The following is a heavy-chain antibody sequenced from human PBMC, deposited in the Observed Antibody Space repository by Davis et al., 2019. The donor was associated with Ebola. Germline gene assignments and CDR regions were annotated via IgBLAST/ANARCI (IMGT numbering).Heavy chain of an antibody. CDR2: IIPILGIA. CDR3: ARAPKAVASRDWFDP. Sequence: ASVKVSCKASGYTFTSYGISWVRQAPGQGLEWMGRIIPILGIANYAQKLQGRVTMTTDTSTSTAYMELRSLRSDDTAVYYCARAPKAVASRDWFDPWGQGTLVTVSS. CDR1: GYTFTSYG. J-gene: IGHJ5*02. D-gene: IGHD6-19*01. V-gene: IGHV1-18*01.